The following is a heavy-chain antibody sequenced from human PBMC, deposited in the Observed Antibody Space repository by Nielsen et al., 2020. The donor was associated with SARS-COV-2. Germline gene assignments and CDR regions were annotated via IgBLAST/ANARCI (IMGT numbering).Heavy chain of an antibody. CDR2: ISSSTSYI. Sequence: GESLKISCAASGFTFRSYSMNWGRQAPGKGLEWVSSISSSTSYIYYADSVKGRFTISRDNAKNSLYLQMNSLRAEDTAVYYCARGYSSGWYWDAFDIWGQGTMVTVSS. CDR1: GFTFRSYS. D-gene: IGHD6-19*01. V-gene: IGHV3-21*01. CDR3: ARGYSSGWYWDAFDI. J-gene: IGHJ3*02.